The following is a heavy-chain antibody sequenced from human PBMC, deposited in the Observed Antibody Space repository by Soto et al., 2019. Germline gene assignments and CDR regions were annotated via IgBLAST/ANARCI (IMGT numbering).Heavy chain of an antibody. CDR1: GFPLSTSGMR. J-gene: IGHJ4*02. CDR2: IDWDDGK. CDR3: ARMRYSSGWSYYFDY. Sequence: SGPTLVNPTQTLTLTCTLSGFPLSTSGMRVNWIRQPPGKALEWLARIDWDDGKFYSTSLQNRLTISKDTSKNQVVLTMTNMDLVDTATYYCARMRYSSGWSYYFDYWGQGTLVTVSS. D-gene: IGHD6-19*01. V-gene: IGHV2-70*04.